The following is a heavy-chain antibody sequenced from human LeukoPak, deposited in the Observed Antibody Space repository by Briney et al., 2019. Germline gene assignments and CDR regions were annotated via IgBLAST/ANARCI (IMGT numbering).Heavy chain of an antibody. CDR2: IKQDGSER. Sequence: GGSLRLSCAASGFSFSSYLMSWVRQAPGKGLEWVANIKQDGSERYYVDSVKGRFTISRDNAKNSLYLQMNSLRAEDTAVYYCARRWATGDYWGQGTLVTVSS. D-gene: IGHD4-23*01. CDR1: GFSFSSYL. J-gene: IGHJ4*02. CDR3: ARRWATGDY. V-gene: IGHV3-7*01.